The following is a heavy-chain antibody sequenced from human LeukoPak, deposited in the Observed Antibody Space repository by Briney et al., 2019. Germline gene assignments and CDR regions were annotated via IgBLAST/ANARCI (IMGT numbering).Heavy chain of an antibody. CDR3: ARDFGGKQQLVRRFDQNAFDI. CDR1: GGSFSGYY. Sequence: SETLSLTCAVYGGSFSGYYWSWIRQPPGKGLEWIGEINHSGSTNYNPSLKSRVTTSVDTSKNQFSLKLSSVTAADTAVYYCARDFGGKQQLVRRFDQNAFDIWGQGTMVTVSS. J-gene: IGHJ3*02. V-gene: IGHV4-34*01. D-gene: IGHD6-13*01. CDR2: INHSGST.